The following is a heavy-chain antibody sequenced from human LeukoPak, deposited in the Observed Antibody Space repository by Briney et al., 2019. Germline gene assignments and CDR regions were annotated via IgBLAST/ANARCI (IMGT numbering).Heavy chain of an antibody. D-gene: IGHD3-10*01. CDR1: GGSFSGYY. J-gene: IGHJ4*02. CDR3: ARGYGSGSYPFDY. CDR2: INHSGST. V-gene: IGHV4-34*01. Sequence: SETLSLTSAVYGGSFSGYYWSWIRQPPGKGLEWIGEINHSGSTNYNPSLKSRVTISVDTSKNQFSLKLSSVTAADTAVYYCARGYGSGSYPFDYWGQGTLVTVSS.